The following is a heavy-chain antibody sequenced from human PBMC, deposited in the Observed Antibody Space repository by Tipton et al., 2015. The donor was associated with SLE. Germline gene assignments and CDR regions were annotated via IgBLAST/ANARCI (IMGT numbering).Heavy chain of an antibody. CDR1: GFTFDDYA. Sequence: SLRLSCVASGFTFDDYAMHWVRQAPGKGLEWVSGLSWNGGIIASADSVKGRFTISRDNSKNTVYLQMNSLKTEDTAVYYCTRDPGQDCYSGMDVWGQGTTVTVSS. CDR2: LSWNGGII. CDR3: TRDPGQDCYSGMDV. J-gene: IGHJ6*02. V-gene: IGHV3-9*01.